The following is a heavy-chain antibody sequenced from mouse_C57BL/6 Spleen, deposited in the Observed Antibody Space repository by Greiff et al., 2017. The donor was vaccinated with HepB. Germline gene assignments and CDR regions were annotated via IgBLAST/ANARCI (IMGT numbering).Heavy chain of an antibody. V-gene: IGHV5-17*01. CDR3: ARKAYYYGSSSYFDY. CDR2: ISSGSSTI. D-gene: IGHD1-1*01. CDR1: GFTFSDYG. J-gene: IGHJ2*01. Sequence: EVQLVESGGGSVKPGGSLKLSCAASGFTFSDYGMHWVRQAPEKGLEWVAYISSGSSTIYYADTVKGRFTISRDNAKNTLFLQMTSLRSEDTAMYYCARKAYYYGSSSYFDYWGQGTTLTVSS.